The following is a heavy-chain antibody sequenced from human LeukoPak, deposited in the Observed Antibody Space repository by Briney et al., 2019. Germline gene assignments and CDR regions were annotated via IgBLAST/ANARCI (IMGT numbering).Heavy chain of an antibody. V-gene: IGHV3-74*01. D-gene: IGHD6-13*01. Sequence: PGGSLRLSCAASGFNISTYWMHWVCLAREKGLVWVSLINNDGSSTSYVDSVKGRFTISRDNAKNIVYLQMNSLRAEDTAVYYCARRTAPGAHLGHWGQGTLVTVSS. CDR1: GFNISTYW. J-gene: IGHJ4*02. CDR3: ARRTAPGAHLGH. CDR2: INNDGSST.